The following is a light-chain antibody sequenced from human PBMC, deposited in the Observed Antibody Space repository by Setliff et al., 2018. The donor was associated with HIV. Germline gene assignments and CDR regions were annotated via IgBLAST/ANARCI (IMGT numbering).Light chain of an antibody. CDR2: EVS. J-gene: IGLJ1*01. CDR1: SSDVGSYNR. CDR3: SSYTTTGTYV. V-gene: IGLV2-18*02. Sequence: SVLTQAASVSGSPGQSITISCTGTSSDVGSYNRVSWYQQPPGTAPKLIIYEVSLLPSGVPDRFSGSKSGNTASLTISGLQAEDEADYYCSSYTTTGTYVFGSGTKVTVL.